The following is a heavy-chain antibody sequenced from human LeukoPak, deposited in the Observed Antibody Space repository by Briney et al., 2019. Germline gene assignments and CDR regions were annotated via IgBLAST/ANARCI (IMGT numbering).Heavy chain of an antibody. Sequence: PGGSLRLSCAASGFTFSSYWMHWVRQAPGKGLVWVSRINTDGSSTNYADSVKGRFSILRDNAKNTVSLQMNSLRAEDTAVYYCSRDRGVTYYYYHMDVWGKGTTVTVSS. J-gene: IGHJ6*03. D-gene: IGHD3-10*01. CDR3: SRDRGVTYYYYHMDV. CDR1: GFTFSSYW. V-gene: IGHV3-74*01. CDR2: INTDGSST.